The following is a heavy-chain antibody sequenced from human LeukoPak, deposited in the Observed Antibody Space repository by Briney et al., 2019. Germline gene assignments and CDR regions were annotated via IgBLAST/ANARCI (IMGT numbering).Heavy chain of an antibody. CDR2: IYYSGST. CDR1: GGSISSYY. J-gene: IGHJ4*02. D-gene: IGHD6-6*01. V-gene: IGHV4-59*01. Sequence: PSETLSLTCTVSGGSISSYYWSWIRQPPGKGLEWIGYIYYSGSTNYNPSLKSRVTISVDTSENQFSLKLSSVTAADTAVYYCARVSSSSSSPFDYWGQGTLVTVSS. CDR3: ARVSSSSSSPFDY.